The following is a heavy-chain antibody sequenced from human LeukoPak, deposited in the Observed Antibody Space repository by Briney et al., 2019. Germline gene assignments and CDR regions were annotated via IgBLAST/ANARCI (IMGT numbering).Heavy chain of an antibody. CDR1: GYTFTSYA. V-gene: IGHV1-3*03. D-gene: IGHD6-13*01. CDR2: INAGNGNT. CDR3: AREYSSSWYNWFDP. Sequence: ASVKVSCKASGYTFTSYAMHWVRQAPGQRLEWMGWINAGNGNTKYSQEFQGRVTITRDTSASTAYMELSSLRSEDMAVYYCAREYSSSWYNWFDPWGQGTLVTVSS. J-gene: IGHJ5*02.